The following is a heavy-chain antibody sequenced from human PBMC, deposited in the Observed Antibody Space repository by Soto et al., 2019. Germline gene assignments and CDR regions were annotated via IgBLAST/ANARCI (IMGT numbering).Heavy chain of an antibody. V-gene: IGHV3-74*03. J-gene: IGHJ4*02. D-gene: IGHD4-17*01. CDR1: GFTFSNNW. Sequence: EVHLVESGGGLAQPGGSLRLSCAASGFTFSNNWIHWVRQAPGKGLVWVSGIKSDGRTTTYADSVKGRFTISRDNAKNTLYLQMNSLRAEDTAVYYCASAAPFNYGGNSGFDFWGQGTLVTVSS. CDR2: IKSDGRTT. CDR3: ASAAPFNYGGNSGFDF.